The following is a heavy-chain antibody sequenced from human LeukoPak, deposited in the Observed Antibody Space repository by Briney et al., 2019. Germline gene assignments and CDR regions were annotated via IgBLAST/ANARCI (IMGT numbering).Heavy chain of an antibody. CDR1: GFTFNSYW. D-gene: IGHD3-10*01. Sequence: HPGGSLRLSCAASGFTFNSYWMHWVRQAPGKGLVWVSRINSDGSGTSDADFVKGRFTISRDNAKNSLYPQMNSLRAEDTAVYYCAKYYALGSSAWFDPWGQGTLVTVSS. V-gene: IGHV3-74*01. J-gene: IGHJ5*02. CDR2: INSDGSGT. CDR3: AKYYALGSSAWFDP.